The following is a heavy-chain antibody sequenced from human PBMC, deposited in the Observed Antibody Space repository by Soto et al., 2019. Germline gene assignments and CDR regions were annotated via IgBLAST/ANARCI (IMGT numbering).Heavy chain of an antibody. CDR3: ARLGRWLQALDS. CDR2: IYYTGST. D-gene: IGHD5-12*01. J-gene: IGHJ4*02. V-gene: IGHV4-59*08. Sequence: SETLSLTCTVSGGSISDYYWSWIRQPPGKGLEWVGYIYYTGSTTYNPSLKSRLTLSVDTSKNQFSLKLRSVSAADTAVYYCARLGRWLQALDSWGQGTLVTV. CDR1: GGSISDYY.